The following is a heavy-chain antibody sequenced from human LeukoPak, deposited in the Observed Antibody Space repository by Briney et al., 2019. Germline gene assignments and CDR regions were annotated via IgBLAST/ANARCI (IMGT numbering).Heavy chain of an antibody. Sequence: PSETLSLTCTVSGGSISSDYWSWIRQPPGKGLEWIGHIYYSGGTNYNPSLKSRVTISVDTSKNQFSLKLSSVTGADTAVYYCATDGVQLDAFDIWGPGTMVTVSS. CDR3: ATDGVQLDAFDI. V-gene: IGHV4-59*01. J-gene: IGHJ3*02. D-gene: IGHD3-3*01. CDR1: GGSISSDY. CDR2: IYYSGGT.